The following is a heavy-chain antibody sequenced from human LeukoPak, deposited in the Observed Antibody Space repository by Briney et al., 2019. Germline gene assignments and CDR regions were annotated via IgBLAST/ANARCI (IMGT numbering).Heavy chain of an antibody. CDR1: GGSVSSGSYY. V-gene: IGHV4-61*01. D-gene: IGHD6-19*01. J-gene: IGHJ4*02. CDR2: IYYSGST. Sequence: SETLSLTCTVSGGSVSSGSYYWSWIRQPPGKGLEWIGYIYYSGSTNYNPSLKSRVTISIDTSKNQFSLNLSSVTAADTAVYYCASTGEMYSSGWYFDFWGQGTLVTVSS. CDR3: ASTGEMYSSGWYFDF.